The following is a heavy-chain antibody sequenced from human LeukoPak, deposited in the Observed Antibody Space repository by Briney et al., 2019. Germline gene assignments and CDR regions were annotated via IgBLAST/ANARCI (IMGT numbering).Heavy chain of an antibody. CDR1: GFTFSSYG. CDR2: ISYDGSNK. J-gene: IGHJ4*02. Sequence: PGRSLRLSCAAYGFTFSSYGMHWVRQAPGKGLEWVAVISYDGSNKYYADSVKGRFTISRDNSKNTLYLQMNSLRAEDTAVYYCAKWDTYYDSSGYYFYWGQGTLVTVSS. D-gene: IGHD3-22*01. V-gene: IGHV3-30*18. CDR3: AKWDTYYDSSGYYFY.